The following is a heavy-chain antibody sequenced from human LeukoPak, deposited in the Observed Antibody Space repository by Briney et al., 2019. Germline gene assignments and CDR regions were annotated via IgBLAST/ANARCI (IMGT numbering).Heavy chain of an antibody. D-gene: IGHD1-26*01. Sequence: PGGSLRLSCAASGFTFSSYDMHWVRQATGKGLEWVSAIGTAGDTYYPGSVKGRFTISRENAKNSLYLQMNSLRAGDTAVYYCARGGWWELTPGEQGFDYWGQGTLVTVSS. V-gene: IGHV3-13*01. CDR1: GFTFSSYD. J-gene: IGHJ4*02. CDR3: ARGGWWELTPGEQGFDY. CDR2: IGTAGDT.